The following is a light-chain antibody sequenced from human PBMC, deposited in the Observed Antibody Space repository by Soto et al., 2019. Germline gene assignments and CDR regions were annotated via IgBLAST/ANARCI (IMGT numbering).Light chain of an antibody. CDR1: QSISGW. Sequence: DIQMAQAPSTLSASVGDVVTITCRASQSISGWLAWYQQKPGKAPKLLIYDASSLESGVPSRFSGSGSGTEFTLTITSLQPDDFATYYCQKYNSYPWKFGQGTKVDIK. CDR2: DAS. V-gene: IGKV1-5*01. J-gene: IGKJ1*01. CDR3: QKYNSYPWK.